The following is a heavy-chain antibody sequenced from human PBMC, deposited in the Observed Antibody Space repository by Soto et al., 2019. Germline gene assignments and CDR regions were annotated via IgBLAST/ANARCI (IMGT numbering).Heavy chain of an antibody. CDR1: GFTFSSYG. CDR2: IWYDGSNK. Sequence: QVQLVESGGGVVQPGRSLRLSCAASGFTFSSYGMHWVRQAPGKGLEWVAVIWYDGSNKYYADSVKGRFTISRDNSKNTLYLQMNSLRAEDTAVYYCARARIWYYGMDVWGQGTTVTVSS. V-gene: IGHV3-33*01. D-gene: IGHD3-16*01. CDR3: ARARIWYYGMDV. J-gene: IGHJ6*02.